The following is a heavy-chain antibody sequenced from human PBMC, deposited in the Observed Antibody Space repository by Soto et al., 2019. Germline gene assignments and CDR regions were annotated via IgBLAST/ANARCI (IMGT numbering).Heavy chain of an antibody. CDR2: INEDGSAK. V-gene: IGHV3-7*01. D-gene: IGHD2-15*01. Sequence: PGGSLILSCAASGITFSTYWMSWVRQAPGKGLEWVASINEDGSAKYYVDSVKGRFTISRDNAKNSLSLQMNSLRAEDTAVYYCATEGTKSGYCSGXSCRRNDYWGQGALVTVSS. CDR1: GITFSTYW. J-gene: IGHJ4*02. CDR3: ATEGTKSGYCSGXSCRRNDY.